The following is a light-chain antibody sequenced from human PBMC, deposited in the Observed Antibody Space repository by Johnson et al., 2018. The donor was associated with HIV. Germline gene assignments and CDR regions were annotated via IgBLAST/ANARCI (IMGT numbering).Light chain of an antibody. J-gene: IGLJ1*01. Sequence: QSVLTQPPSVSAAPGQKVTISCSGSSSNIENNYVSWYQQLPGTAPKLLIHEDNRRPSGTPDRFSGSTSGTSATPGITGLQPGDEADYYCGTWDSSLSSYVFGTGTKVTVL. CDR1: SSNIENNY. CDR2: EDN. V-gene: IGLV1-51*02. CDR3: GTWDSSLSSYV.